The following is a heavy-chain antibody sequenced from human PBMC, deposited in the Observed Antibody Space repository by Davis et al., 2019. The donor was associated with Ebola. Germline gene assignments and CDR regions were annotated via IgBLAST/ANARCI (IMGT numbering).Heavy chain of an antibody. D-gene: IGHD1-26*01. CDR1: GFTFTTSA. CDR2: ISSDGSKE. Sequence: GESLKISCVASGFTFTTSAMHWVRQAPGKGLEWVALISSDGSKEYYADSVEGRFTISKDNPKNTLYLHMNALTAEDTALYYCAKLRSHDYSDSSDDFYLDLWGRGTLVTVSS. J-gene: IGHJ2*01. CDR3: AKLRSHDYSDSSDDFYLDL. V-gene: IGHV3-30*18.